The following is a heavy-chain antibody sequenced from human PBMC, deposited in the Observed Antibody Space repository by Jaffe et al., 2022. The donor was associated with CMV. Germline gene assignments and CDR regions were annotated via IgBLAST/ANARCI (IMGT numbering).Heavy chain of an antibody. CDR3: AKDMGRRITMVRGVPGAFDI. V-gene: IGHV3-9*01. Sequence: EVQLVESGGGLVQPGRSLRLSCAASGFTFDDYAMHWVRQAPGKGLEWVSGISWNSGSIGYADSVKGRFTISRDNAKNSLYLQMNSLRAEDTALYYCAKDMGRRITMVRGVPGAFDIWGQGTMVTVSS. D-gene: IGHD3-10*01. CDR2: ISWNSGSI. CDR1: GFTFDDYA. J-gene: IGHJ3*02.